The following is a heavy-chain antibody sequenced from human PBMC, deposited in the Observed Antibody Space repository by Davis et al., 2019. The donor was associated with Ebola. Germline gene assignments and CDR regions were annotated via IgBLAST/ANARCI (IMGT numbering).Heavy chain of an antibody. CDR3: ARIPYYDFWSGSPPNWFDP. D-gene: IGHD3-3*01. Sequence: AASVKVSCKASGYTFTSYGISWVRQAPGQGLEWMGWISAYNGNTNYAQKLQGRVTMTTDTSTSTAYMELRSLRSGDTAVYYCARIPYYDFWSGSPPNWFDPWGQGTLVTVSS. CDR1: GYTFTSYG. V-gene: IGHV1-18*04. J-gene: IGHJ5*02. CDR2: ISAYNGNT.